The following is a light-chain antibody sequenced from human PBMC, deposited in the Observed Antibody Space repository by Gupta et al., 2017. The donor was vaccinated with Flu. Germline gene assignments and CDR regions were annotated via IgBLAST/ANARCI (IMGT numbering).Light chain of an antibody. Sequence: DIQMTQSPSSLSASVGDRVTITCQASQDISNYLNWYQQKPGKAPKLLIYDASNLETGVPSRFSGSGSGTDFTFTISSLQPEDIATYYCQQYYNLPRSFGQGTQLEIK. V-gene: IGKV1-33*01. CDR2: DAS. J-gene: IGKJ2*03. CDR1: QDISNY. CDR3: QQYYNLPRS.